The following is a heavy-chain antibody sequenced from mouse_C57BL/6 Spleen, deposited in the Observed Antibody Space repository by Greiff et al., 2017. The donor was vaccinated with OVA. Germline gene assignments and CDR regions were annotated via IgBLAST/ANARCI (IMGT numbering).Heavy chain of an antibody. Sequence: EVQLVESGGGLVKPGGSLKLSCAASGFTFSDYGMHWVRQAPEKGLEWVAYISSGSSTIYYADTVKGRFTISRDNAKNTLFLQMTSLRSEDTAMYYCARDGLYDAMDYWGQGTSVTVSS. CDR3: ARDGLYDAMDY. CDR2: ISSGSSTI. J-gene: IGHJ4*01. CDR1: GFTFSDYG. V-gene: IGHV5-17*01.